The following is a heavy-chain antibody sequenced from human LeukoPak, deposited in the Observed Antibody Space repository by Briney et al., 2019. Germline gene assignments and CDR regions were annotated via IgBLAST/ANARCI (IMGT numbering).Heavy chain of an antibody. J-gene: IGHJ4*02. CDR2: ISSSSSYI. Sequence: PGGSLRLFCAASGFTFSSYSMNWVRQAPGKGLEWVSSISSSSSYIYYADSVKGRFTISRDNAKNSLYLQMNSLRAEDTAVYYCARSTTDYYDSSGYQDGFDYWGQGTLVTVSS. CDR3: ARSTTDYYDSSGYQDGFDY. D-gene: IGHD3-22*01. CDR1: GFTFSSYS. V-gene: IGHV3-21*01.